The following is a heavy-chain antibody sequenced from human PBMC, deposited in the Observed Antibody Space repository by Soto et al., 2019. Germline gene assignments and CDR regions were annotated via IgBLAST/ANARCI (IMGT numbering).Heavy chain of an antibody. J-gene: IGHJ4*02. CDR1: GFTFSSYA. Sequence: EVQLLESGGGLVQPGGSLRLSCAASGFTFSSYAMSWVRQAPGKGLAWVSAISGSGGSTYYADSVKGRFTISRDNSKNTLYLQMNSLRAEDTAVYYCAKDSGSYHEFDYWGQGTLVTVSS. CDR3: AKDSGSYHEFDY. V-gene: IGHV3-23*01. CDR2: ISGSGGST. D-gene: IGHD1-26*01.